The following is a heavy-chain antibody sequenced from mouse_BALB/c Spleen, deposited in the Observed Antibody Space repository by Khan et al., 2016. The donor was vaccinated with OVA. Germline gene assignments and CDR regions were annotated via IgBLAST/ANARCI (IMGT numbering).Heavy chain of an antibody. J-gene: IGHJ2*01. CDR3: ASGRLLLRYPDDFDY. V-gene: IGHV3-2*02. CDR2: IGYSGST. D-gene: IGHD1-1*01. Sequence: VQLKESGPGLLKPSQSLSLTCTASGYSITSDYAWNWIRQFPENILEWIAYIGYSGSTTYNPSLRGRISISRDTSKNQFFLQLTTVTTEDTATYYCASGRLLLRYPDDFDYWGQGTTLTVSS. CDR1: GYSITSDYA.